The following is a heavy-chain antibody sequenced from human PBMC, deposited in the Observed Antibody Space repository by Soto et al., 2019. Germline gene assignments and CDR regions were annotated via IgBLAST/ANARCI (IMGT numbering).Heavy chain of an antibody. V-gene: IGHV4-61*01. D-gene: IGHD3-9*01. CDR2: VSYSGTT. Sequence: SETLSLTCTVSGGSVSRDYFYWNWIRQSPGKGLGWIGYVSYSGTTKYNPSLKSRGAISLDASKNQFSLKLSSVTAADTAVYYCARAHTYYDILTGYSNPPLYYGMDVGGQGTTVPVSS. J-gene: IGHJ6*02. CDR1: GGSVSRDYFY. CDR3: ARAHTYYDILTGYSNPPLYYGMDV.